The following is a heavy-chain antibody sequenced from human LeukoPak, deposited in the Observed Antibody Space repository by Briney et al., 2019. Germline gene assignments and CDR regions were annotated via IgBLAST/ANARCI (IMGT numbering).Heavy chain of an antibody. CDR1: GYTLTELS. CDR2: FDPEDGET. CDR3: ATGYYYDSSGYYRSFDY. Sequence: ASVKVPCKVSGYTLTELSMHWVRQAPGKGLEWMGGFDPEDGETIYAQKFQGRVTMTEDTPTDTAYMELSSLRSEDTAVYYCATGYYYDSSGYYRSFDYWGQGTLVTVSS. V-gene: IGHV1-24*01. J-gene: IGHJ4*02. D-gene: IGHD3-22*01.